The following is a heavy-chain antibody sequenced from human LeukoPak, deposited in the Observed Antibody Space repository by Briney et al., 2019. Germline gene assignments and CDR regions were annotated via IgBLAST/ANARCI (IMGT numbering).Heavy chain of an antibody. CDR1: GFTFSGYA. D-gene: IGHD6-13*01. Sequence: PGGSLRPSCAASGFTFSGYAMSWVRQAPGKGLEWVSAISGSGGSTYYADSVKGRFTISRDNSKNTLYLQMNSLRAEDTAVYYCAKDSITYSSSWYVDYWGQGTLVTVSS. CDR3: AKDSITYSSSWYVDY. J-gene: IGHJ4*02. CDR2: ISGSGGST. V-gene: IGHV3-23*01.